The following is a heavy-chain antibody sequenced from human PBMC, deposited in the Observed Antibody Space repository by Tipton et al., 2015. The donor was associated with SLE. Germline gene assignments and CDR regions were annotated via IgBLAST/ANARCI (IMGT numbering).Heavy chain of an antibody. V-gene: IGHV4-59*01. Sequence: LRLSCTVSGDSISTYYWSWIRQTPGKGLEWIGDINYSGTTDYNPSLKSRVTMSVDTSKNQFALNLNPVTAADTAVYYCARGGGVVIISIDYWYFDLWGRGTLVTVSS. J-gene: IGHJ2*01. CDR3: ARGGGVVIISIDYWYFDL. CDR1: GDSISTYY. D-gene: IGHD2-21*01. CDR2: INYSGTT.